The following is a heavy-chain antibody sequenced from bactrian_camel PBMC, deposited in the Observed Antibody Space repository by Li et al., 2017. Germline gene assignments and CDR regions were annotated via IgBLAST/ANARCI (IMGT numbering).Heavy chain of an antibody. Sequence: HVQLVESGGGSVQAGGSLRLSCGASGYAWNSNYSMGWFRQDPGKEREGIATTYLSRTLYADSLKGRFTISRDNSKNTVYLQMNSLNSGDTAMYYCAYDPRCISPTGGAWYYDTWGQGTQVTVS. D-gene: IGHD1*01. CDR2: TYLSRT. CDR1: GYAWNSNYS. V-gene: IGHV3S63*01. J-gene: IGHJ4*01. CDR3: AYDPRCISPTGGAWYYDT.